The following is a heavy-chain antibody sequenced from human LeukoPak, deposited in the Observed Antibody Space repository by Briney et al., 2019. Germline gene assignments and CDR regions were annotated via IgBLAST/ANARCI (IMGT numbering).Heavy chain of an antibody. D-gene: IGHD3-10*02. J-gene: IGHJ6*02. CDR2: INAGNGNT. Sequence: EASVKVSCTASGYTFTSYAMHWVRQAPGQRLEWMGWINAGNGNTKYSQKFQGRVTITRDTSASTAYMELSSLRSEDTAVYYCARAASVFLDYYYGMDVWGQGTTVTVSS. CDR3: ARAASVFLDYYYGMDV. V-gene: IGHV1-3*01. CDR1: GYTFTSYA.